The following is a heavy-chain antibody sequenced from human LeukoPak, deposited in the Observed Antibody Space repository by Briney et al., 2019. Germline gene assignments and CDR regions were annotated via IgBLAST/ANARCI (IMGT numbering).Heavy chain of an antibody. CDR1: GFSFSIYS. V-gene: IGHV3-48*04. CDR2: ISHTGSTV. CDR3: ARGWNYYGSGSYPEYFQH. J-gene: IGHJ1*01. Sequence: PGGSLRLSCAASGFSFSIYSLNWVRQAPGKGLEWVSYISHTGSTVSYADSVKGRFTISRDNAKNSLYLQMNSLRAEDTAVYYCARGWNYYGSGSYPEYFQHWGQGTLVTVSS. D-gene: IGHD3-10*01.